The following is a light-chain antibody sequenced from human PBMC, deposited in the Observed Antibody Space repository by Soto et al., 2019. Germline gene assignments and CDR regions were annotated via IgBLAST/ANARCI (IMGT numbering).Light chain of an antibody. J-gene: IGLJ1*01. V-gene: IGLV2-23*02. CDR1: SSDVGSYNL. Sequence: QSALTQPASVSGSPGQSITISCTGTSSDVGSYNLVSWYQQYPGKVPKLMIYEVSERPSGVPDRFSGSKSGNTAFLTVSGLQAEDEANYYCLSYADTAYVFGTGTKLTVL. CDR2: EVS. CDR3: LSYADTAYV.